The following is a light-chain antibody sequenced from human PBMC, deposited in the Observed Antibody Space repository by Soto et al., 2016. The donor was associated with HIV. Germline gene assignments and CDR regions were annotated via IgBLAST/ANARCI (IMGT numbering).Light chain of an antibody. CDR3: NSRDSSGNRWV. J-gene: IGLJ3*02. CDR2: DDT. Sequence: SYELTQPPSVSVAPGKTARITCGGNNIGSKSVHWYQQKPGQAPVLVVYDDTDRPSGIPERFSGSNSGNTASLTITGAQAEDEADYYCNSRDSSGNRWVFGGGTKLTVL. V-gene: IGLV3-21*01. CDR1: NIGSKS.